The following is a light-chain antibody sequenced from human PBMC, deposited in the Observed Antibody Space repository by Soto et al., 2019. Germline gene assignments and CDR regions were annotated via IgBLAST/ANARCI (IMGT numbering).Light chain of an antibody. J-gene: IGLJ1*01. Sequence: QSVLTQPPSASGSPGQSVTISCTGTSSDVGGYNYVSWYRQLPGTAPKLLIYSNNQRPSGVPDRFSGSKSGTSASLAISGLQSEDEADYYCAAWDDSLNGYVFGTGTKVTVL. CDR1: SSDVGGYNY. V-gene: IGLV1-44*01. CDR3: AAWDDSLNGYV. CDR2: SNN.